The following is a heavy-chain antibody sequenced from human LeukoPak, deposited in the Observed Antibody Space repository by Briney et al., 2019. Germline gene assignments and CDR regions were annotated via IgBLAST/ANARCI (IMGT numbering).Heavy chain of an antibody. D-gene: IGHD1-26*01. CDR2: IKSKTDGGTT. CDR1: GFTFSNAW. Sequence: GGSLRLSCAASGFTFSNAWMSWVCQAPGKGLEWVGRIKSKTDGGTTDYAAPVKGRFTISRDDSKSTLYLQMNSLKTEDTAVYYCTTGRRGSYWFDPWGQGTLVTVSS. CDR3: TTGRRGSYWFDP. J-gene: IGHJ5*02. V-gene: IGHV3-15*01.